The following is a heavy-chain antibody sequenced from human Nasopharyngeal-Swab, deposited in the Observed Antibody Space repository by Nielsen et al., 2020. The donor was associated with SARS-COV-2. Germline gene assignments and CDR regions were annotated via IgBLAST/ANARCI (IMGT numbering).Heavy chain of an antibody. CDR2: IGDKDHNYAT. J-gene: IGHJ4*02. Sequence: GESLLISCAASGFIFSASAIHLVRQASGKGLEWVGRIGDKDHNYATTDGASVQGRFTISRDDSKNTAFLQRNRLRAEDTAVYYCAKRDDYYESSGLGGWGQGTLVTVSS. D-gene: IGHD3-22*01. CDR3: AKRDDYYESSGLGG. V-gene: IGHV3-73*01. CDR1: GFIFSASA.